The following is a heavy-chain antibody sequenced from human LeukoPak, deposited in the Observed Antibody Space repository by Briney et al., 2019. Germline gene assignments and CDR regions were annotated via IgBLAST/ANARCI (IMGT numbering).Heavy chain of an antibody. J-gene: IGHJ4*02. Sequence: GGSLRLSCVASGFTFSSYAMSWVRQAPGKGLEWVSAISGSGVSTNNADSVKGRFTISRDNSKNTMSVQMDDLRAEDTAVYYCTRYNNDHFDYWGQGTLVTVSS. CDR3: TRYNNDHFDY. D-gene: IGHD1-14*01. CDR2: ISGSGVST. CDR1: GFTFSSYA. V-gene: IGHV3-23*01.